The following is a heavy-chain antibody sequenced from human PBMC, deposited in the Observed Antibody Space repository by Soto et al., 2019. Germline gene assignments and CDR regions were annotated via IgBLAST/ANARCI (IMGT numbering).Heavy chain of an antibody. J-gene: IGHJ5*02. D-gene: IGHD3-10*01. Sequence: GPSVKVSCKASGYTFTGYYMHWVRQAPGQGLEWMGWINPNSGGTNYAQKFRGWVTMTRDTSISTAYMELSRLRSDDTAVYYCARDRDRQGWFDPWGQGTLVTVSS. V-gene: IGHV1-2*04. CDR2: INPNSGGT. CDR3: ARDRDRQGWFDP. CDR1: GYTFTGYY.